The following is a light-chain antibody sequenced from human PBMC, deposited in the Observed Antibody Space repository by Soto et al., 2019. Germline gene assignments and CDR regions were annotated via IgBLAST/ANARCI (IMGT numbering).Light chain of an antibody. J-gene: IGLJ1*01. V-gene: IGLV1-40*01. CDR3: QSYDSSLSVI. Sequence: QSVLTQPPSVSGAPGQRVTISCTGSSSNIGAGYDVHWYQQLPGTAPKLLIYGNSNRPSGVPVRFSGSKSGTSASLAITGLQAEDEADYYCQSYDSSLSVIFGTGTKLTVL. CDR2: GNS. CDR1: SSNIGAGYD.